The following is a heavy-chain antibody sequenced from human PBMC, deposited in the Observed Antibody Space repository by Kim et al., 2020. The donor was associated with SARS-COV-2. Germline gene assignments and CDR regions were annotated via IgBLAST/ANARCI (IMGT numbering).Heavy chain of an antibody. V-gene: IGHV3-7*01. J-gene: IGHJ1*01. CDR1: GFTFSSYW. CDR2: IKQDGSEK. Sequence: GGSLRLSCVASGFTFSSYWMSWVRQAPGKGLEWVANIKQDGSEKYYVDSVKGRFTISRDNAKNSLYLQMNSLRAEDTAVYYCASYAPYCSGGSCYANRKYFQHWGQGTLVTVSS. CDR3: ASYAPYCSGGSCYANRKYFQH. D-gene: IGHD2-15*01.